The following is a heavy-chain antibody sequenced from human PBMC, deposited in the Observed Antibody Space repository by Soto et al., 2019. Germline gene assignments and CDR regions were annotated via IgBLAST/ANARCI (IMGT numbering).Heavy chain of an antibody. J-gene: IGHJ6*04. CDR2: ISYDGSNK. CDR3: ARVAAEAAAGTYYYYGMDV. D-gene: IGHD6-13*01. V-gene: IGHV3-30-3*01. CDR1: GFTFSSYA. Sequence: PRLSCAASGFTFSSYAMHWVRQAPGKGLEWVAVISYDGSNKYYADSVKGRFTISRDNSKNTLYLQMNSLRAEDTAVYYCARVAAEAAAGTYYYYGMDVWGKGTTVTVSS.